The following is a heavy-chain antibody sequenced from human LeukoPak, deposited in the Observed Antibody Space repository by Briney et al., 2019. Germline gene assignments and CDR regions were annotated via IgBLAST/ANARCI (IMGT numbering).Heavy chain of an antibody. CDR1: GGSISSSSYY. CDR2: IYYSGST. V-gene: IGHV4-39*01. J-gene: IGHJ4*02. D-gene: IGHD3-3*01. Sequence: SETLSLTCTVSGGSISSSSYYWGWIRQPPGKGLEWIGSIYYSGSTYYNPSLKSRVTISVDTSKNQFSLKLSSVTAADTAVYYRARLETYYDFWSGPIVFDYWGQGTLVTVSS. CDR3: ARLETYYDFWSGPIVFDY.